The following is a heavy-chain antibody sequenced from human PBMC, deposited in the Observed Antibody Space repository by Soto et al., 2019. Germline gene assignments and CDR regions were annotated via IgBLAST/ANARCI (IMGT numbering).Heavy chain of an antibody. CDR3: ARDSTDGDIVVVVAATRNYYYYMDF. J-gene: IGHJ6*03. Sequence: ASVKVSCKASGYTFTSYYMHWVRQAPGQGLEWMGIINPSGGSTSYAQKFQGRVTMTTDTSTSTVYMELSSLRSDDTAVYYCARDSTDGDIVVVVAATRNYYYYMDFWGKGTTVTVSS. CDR1: GYTFTSYY. V-gene: IGHV1-46*01. CDR2: INPSGGST. D-gene: IGHD2-15*01.